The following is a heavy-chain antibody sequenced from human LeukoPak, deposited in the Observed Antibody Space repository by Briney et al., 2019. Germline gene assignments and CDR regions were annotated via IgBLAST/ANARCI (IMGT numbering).Heavy chain of an antibody. Sequence: PGGSLRLSCAASGFTLSSYSMNWVRQAPGKGLEWVSSISSSSSYIYYADSVKGRFTISRDNAKNSLYLQMNSLRAEDTAVYYCARDPYGGNKRYFDYWGQGTLVTVSS. CDR2: ISSSSSYI. CDR1: GFTLSSYS. V-gene: IGHV3-21*01. J-gene: IGHJ4*02. CDR3: ARDPYGGNKRYFDY. D-gene: IGHD4-23*01.